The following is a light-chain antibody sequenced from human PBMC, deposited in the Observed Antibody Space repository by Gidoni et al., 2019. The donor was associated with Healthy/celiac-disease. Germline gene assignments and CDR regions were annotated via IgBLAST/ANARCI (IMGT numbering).Light chain of an antibody. J-gene: IGLJ2*01. CDR3: CSYAGSYTVV. V-gene: IGLV2-11*01. Sequence: SALTQPRSVSGSPGQPVTISCSGTSSDVGGYYYVSWYQQHPGKAPILMIYDVSKRPSGVPDRFSGSKSCNTASLTISGLQAEDEADYYCCSYAGSYTVVFGGGTQLTVL. CDR1: SSDVGGYYY. CDR2: DVS.